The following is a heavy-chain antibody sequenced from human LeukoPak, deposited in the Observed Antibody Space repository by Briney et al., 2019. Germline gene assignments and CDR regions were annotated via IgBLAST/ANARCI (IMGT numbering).Heavy chain of an antibody. D-gene: IGHD3/OR15-3a*01. V-gene: IGHV3-74*01. CDR1: GFTFSRSW. Sequence: PGGSLRLSCAASGFTFSRSWMHWVRHAPGKGLVWVSRINDDRSTTSYADSVMGRFTISRDNRKSTVSLQMNSLRAEDTALYYCVRDLDWGAFDVWGQGRMVTVSS. CDR3: VRDLDWGAFDV. J-gene: IGHJ3*01. CDR2: INDDRSTT.